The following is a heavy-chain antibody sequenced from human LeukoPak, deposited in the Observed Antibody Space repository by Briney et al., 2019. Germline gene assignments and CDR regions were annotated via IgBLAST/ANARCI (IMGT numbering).Heavy chain of an antibody. CDR2: INAGNGNT. J-gene: IGHJ6*03. CDR3: ARDGRATIRKGFYYYYYMDV. Sequence: ASVKVSCKASGYTFTSYAMHWVRQAPGQRLEWMGWINAGNGNTKYSQEFQGRVTITRDTSASTAYMELSSLRSEDMAVCYCARDGRATIRKGFYYYYYMDVWGKGTTVTVSS. D-gene: IGHD5-12*01. CDR1: GYTFTSYA. V-gene: IGHV1-3*03.